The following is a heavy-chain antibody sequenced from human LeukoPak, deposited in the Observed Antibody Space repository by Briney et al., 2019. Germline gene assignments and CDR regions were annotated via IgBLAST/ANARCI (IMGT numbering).Heavy chain of an antibody. CDR1: GYTFTGYY. D-gene: IGHD3-22*01. J-gene: IGHJ2*01. CDR2: INPNSGGT. V-gene: IGHV1-2*02. Sequence: ASVKVSCKASGYTFTGYYMHWVRQAPGQGLEWMGWINPNSGGTNYAQKFQGRVTMTRDTSISPAYMELSRLRSDDTAVYYCATAPYYDSSGYYEWYFDLWGRGTLVTVSS. CDR3: ATAPYYDSSGYYEWYFDL.